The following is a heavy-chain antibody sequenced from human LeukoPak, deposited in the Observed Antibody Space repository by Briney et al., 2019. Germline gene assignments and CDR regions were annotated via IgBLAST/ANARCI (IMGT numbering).Heavy chain of an antibody. CDR2: ISYDGSNK. J-gene: IGHJ6*02. V-gene: IGHV3-30*04. D-gene: IGHD6-13*01. CDR3: ARDISRIAAAVYYYYYGMDV. CDR1: GFTSSSYA. Sequence: GRSLRLSCAASGFTSSSYAMHWVRQAPGKGLEWVAVISYDGSNKYYADSVKGRFTISRDNSKNTLYLQMNSLRAEDTAVYYCARDISRIAAAVYYYYYGMDVWGQGTTVTVSS.